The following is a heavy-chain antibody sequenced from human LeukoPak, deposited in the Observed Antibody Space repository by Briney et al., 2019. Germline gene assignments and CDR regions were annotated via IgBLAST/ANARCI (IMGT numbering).Heavy chain of an antibody. CDR2: ISAYNGNT. CDR1: GYTFTSYG. CDR3: ARVQTLGALESFDY. J-gene: IGHJ4*02. V-gene: IGHV1-18*01. Sequence: ASVKVSCKASGYTFTSYGISWVRQAPGQGLEWMGWISAYNGNTNYAQKLQGRVTMTTDTSTSTAYIELRSLRSDDTAVYYCARVQTLGALESFDYWGQGTLVTVSS. D-gene: IGHD3-16*01.